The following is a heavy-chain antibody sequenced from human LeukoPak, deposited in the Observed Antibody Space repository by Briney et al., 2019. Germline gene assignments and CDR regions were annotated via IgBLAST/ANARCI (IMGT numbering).Heavy chain of an antibody. CDR3: AKSGYSYGGPIDY. D-gene: IGHD5-18*01. CDR2: ISSSGSTI. Sequence: GGSLRLSSAASGFTFSSYEMNWVRQAPGKGLEWVSYISSSGSTIYYADSVKGRFTISRDNAKNSLYLQMNSLRAEDTAVYYCAKSGYSYGGPIDYWGQGTLVTVSS. V-gene: IGHV3-48*03. CDR1: GFTFSSYE. J-gene: IGHJ4*02.